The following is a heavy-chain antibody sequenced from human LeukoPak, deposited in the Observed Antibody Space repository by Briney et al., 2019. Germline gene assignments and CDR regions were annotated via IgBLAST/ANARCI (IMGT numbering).Heavy chain of an antibody. CDR1: GFTFSSYS. V-gene: IGHV3-21*01. D-gene: IGHD1-26*01. Sequence: GGSLRLSCAASGFTFSSYSMNWVRQAPGKRLEWVSSISSSSSYIYYADSVKGRFTISRDNAKNSLYLQMNSLRAEDTAVYYCARDGAILFDYWGQGTLVTVSS. J-gene: IGHJ4*02. CDR2: ISSSSSYI. CDR3: ARDGAILFDY.